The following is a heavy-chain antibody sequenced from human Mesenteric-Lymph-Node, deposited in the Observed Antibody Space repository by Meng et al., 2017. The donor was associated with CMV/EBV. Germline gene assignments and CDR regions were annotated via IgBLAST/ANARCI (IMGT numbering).Heavy chain of an antibody. D-gene: IGHD6-19*01. CDR2: ISSSSSTI. V-gene: IGHV3-48*04. CDR1: GFTFSSYS. Sequence: GESLKISCAASGFTFSSYSMNWVRQAPGKGLEWVSYISSSSSTIYYADSVKGRFTISRDNAKNSLYLQMSSLRAEDTAVYYCARDLAVASMGDAFDIWGQGTMVTVSS. J-gene: IGHJ3*02. CDR3: ARDLAVASMGDAFDI.